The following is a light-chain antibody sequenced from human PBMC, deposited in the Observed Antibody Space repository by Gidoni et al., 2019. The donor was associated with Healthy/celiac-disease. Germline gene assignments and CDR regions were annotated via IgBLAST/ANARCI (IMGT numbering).Light chain of an antibody. J-gene: IGLJ2*01. V-gene: IGLV3-1*01. CDR2: QDS. CDR3: QAWDSSIVV. Sequence: SYELTQPPSVSVSQGQTASITSSGDKLGDKYACWYQQKPGQSPVLVIYQDSKRPSGIPERFSGSNSGNTATLTISGTQAMDEADYYCQAWDSSIVVFGGGTKLTVL. CDR1: KLGDKY.